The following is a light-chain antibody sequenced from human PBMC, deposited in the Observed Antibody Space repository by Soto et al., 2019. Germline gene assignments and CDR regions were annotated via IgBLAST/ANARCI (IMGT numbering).Light chain of an antibody. CDR2: GAS. J-gene: IGKJ1*01. CDR3: QEALNEPWT. V-gene: IGKV1-17*01. Sequence: DIQMPQSPSSLSASVGDRVTITCRARQGIRNDLDWYQQRPGRAPKLLIYGASNLLSGVPSRFSGSRSGTEFTLVISSLQVDDFAAYYCQEALNEPWTFGQGTKVDIK. CDR1: QGIRND.